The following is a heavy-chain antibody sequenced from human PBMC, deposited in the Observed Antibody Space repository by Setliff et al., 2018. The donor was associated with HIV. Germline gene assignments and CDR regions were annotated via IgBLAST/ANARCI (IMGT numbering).Heavy chain of an antibody. CDR2: FDPEDGET. CDR3: ARDRQDYSAGSYIYYFDY. Sequence: GASVKVSCKVSGYTLTELSRHWVRQAPGKGLEWMGGFDPEDGETIYAQKFQGRVTMTEDTSTDTAYMELSSLRSEDTAVYYCARDRQDYSAGSYIYYFDYWGQGTLVTVSS. V-gene: IGHV1-24*01. J-gene: IGHJ4*02. CDR1: GYTLTELS. D-gene: IGHD3-10*01.